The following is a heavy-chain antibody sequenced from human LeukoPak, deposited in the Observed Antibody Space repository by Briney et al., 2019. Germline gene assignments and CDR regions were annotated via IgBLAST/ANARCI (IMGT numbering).Heavy chain of an antibody. V-gene: IGHV3-64*02. D-gene: IGHD5/OR15-5a*01. CDR3: ARVLRRTQIFDY. Sequence: GGSLRLSCVASGFSFRNYAIHWVRQAPGKGLEYVSVINTDGRITYYADSVKGRFAISRDNAKNSLYLQMNSLRAEDTAVYYCARVLRRTQIFDYWGQGTLVTVSS. J-gene: IGHJ4*02. CDR1: GFSFRNYA. CDR2: INTDGRIT.